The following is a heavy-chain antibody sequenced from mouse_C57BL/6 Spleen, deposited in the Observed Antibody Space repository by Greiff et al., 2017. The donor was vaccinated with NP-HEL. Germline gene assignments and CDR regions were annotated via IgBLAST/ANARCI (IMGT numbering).Heavy chain of an antibody. CDR2: IRNKANGYTT. CDR3: ASYYDYDGYFDY. Sequence: EVQLVESGGGLVQPGGSLSLSCAASGFTFTDYYMSWVRQPPGKALEWLGFIRNKANGYTTEYSASVKGRFTISRDNSQSILYLQMNALRAEDSATYYCASYYDYDGYFDYWGQGTTLTVSS. J-gene: IGHJ2*01. CDR1: GFTFTDYY. V-gene: IGHV7-3*01. D-gene: IGHD2-4*01.